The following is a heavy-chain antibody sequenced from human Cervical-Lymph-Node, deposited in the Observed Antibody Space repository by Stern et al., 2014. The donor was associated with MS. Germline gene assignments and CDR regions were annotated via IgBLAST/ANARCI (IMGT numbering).Heavy chain of an antibody. V-gene: IGHV1-69*01. Sequence: VQLVQSGAEVKKPGSSVKVSCKASGGTFSNYAMNWVRQAPGQGLERMGGVLPMFGTATYAQKFQGRVTITADESTSTAYMELTSLRSEDTAVYYCARGVVVTAIPYYYFGMDVWGQGTTVTVSS. D-gene: IGHD2-21*02. CDR3: ARGVVVTAIPYYYFGMDV. CDR2: VLPMFGTA. CDR1: GGTFSNYA. J-gene: IGHJ6*02.